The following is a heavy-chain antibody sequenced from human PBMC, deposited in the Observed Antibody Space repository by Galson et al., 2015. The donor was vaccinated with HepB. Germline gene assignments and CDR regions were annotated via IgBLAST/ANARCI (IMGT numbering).Heavy chain of an antibody. CDR2: ISGSGGST. D-gene: IGHD3-3*01. CDR1: GFTFSSYA. Sequence: SLRLSCAASGFTFSSYAMSWVRQAPGKGLEWVSAISGSGGSTYYADSVKGRFTISRDNSKNTLYLQMNSLRAEDTAVYYCANCKSHYDFWSGYYEGYYYYYGMDVWGQGTTVTVSS. J-gene: IGHJ6*02. V-gene: IGHV3-23*01. CDR3: ANCKSHYDFWSGYYEGYYYYYGMDV.